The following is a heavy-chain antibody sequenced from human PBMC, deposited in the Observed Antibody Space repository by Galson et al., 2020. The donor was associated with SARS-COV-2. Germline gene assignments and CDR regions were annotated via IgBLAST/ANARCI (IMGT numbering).Heavy chain of an antibody. CDR3: ARERLEY. J-gene: IGHJ4*02. D-gene: IGHD1-1*01. CDR2: IRSSSGTI. CDR1: GFTFSSYT. V-gene: IGHV3-48*04. Sequence: GGSLRLSCVASGFTFSSYTMNWVRQAPVKGLELVAYIRSSSGTIYYADSVKGRITISRDNAKNSLYLQLNSLRVEDTAVYYCARERLEYWGQGTLVTVSS.